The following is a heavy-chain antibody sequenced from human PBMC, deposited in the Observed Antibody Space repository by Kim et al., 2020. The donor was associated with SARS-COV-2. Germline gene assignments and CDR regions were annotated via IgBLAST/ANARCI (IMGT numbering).Heavy chain of an antibody. V-gene: IGHV1-18*01. D-gene: IGHD6-19*01. J-gene: IGHJ4*02. CDR1: GYTFTSYG. CDR2: ISAYNGNT. Sequence: ASVKVSCKASGYTFTSYGIRWVRQAPGQGLEWMGWISAYNGNTNYAQKLQGRVTMTTDTSTRTGYMELRSLRSDDTAVYYCARDHSSGWYWGIRGFADDWGQGTLVTVSS. CDR3: ARDHSSGWYWGIRGFADD.